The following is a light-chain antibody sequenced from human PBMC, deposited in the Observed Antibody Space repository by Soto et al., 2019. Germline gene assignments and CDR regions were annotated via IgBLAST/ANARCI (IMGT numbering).Light chain of an antibody. Sequence: QSVLTQPPSASGSPGQSVTISCTGTNSDVGGYNYVSWYRQYPGEAPKLMIYEVTKRPSGVPDRFSGSKSGNTASLTVSGLQAEDEADYYCSSYAGSNNYVFGTGTKVTVL. J-gene: IGLJ1*01. CDR2: EVT. CDR1: NSDVGGYNY. V-gene: IGLV2-8*01. CDR3: SSYAGSNNYV.